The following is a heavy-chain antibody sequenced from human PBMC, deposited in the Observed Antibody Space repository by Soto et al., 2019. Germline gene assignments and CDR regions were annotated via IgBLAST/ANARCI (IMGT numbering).Heavy chain of an antibody. D-gene: IGHD2-15*01. CDR1: GYTLTELS. Sequence: SVKVSCKVSGYTLTELSMHWVRQAPGKGREGMGGFDPEDGETIYAQKLQGRGTMTEDTSTDTAYMELSSLRSEDTAVYYCATVGNYCSGGSCSQGFDPWGQGTLVTVSS. CDR2: FDPEDGET. V-gene: IGHV1-24*01. J-gene: IGHJ5*02. CDR3: ATVGNYCSGGSCSQGFDP.